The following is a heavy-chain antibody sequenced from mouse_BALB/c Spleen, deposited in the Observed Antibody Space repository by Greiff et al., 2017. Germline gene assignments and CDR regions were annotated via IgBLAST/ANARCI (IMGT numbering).Heavy chain of an antibody. J-gene: IGHJ1*01. Sequence: DVKLVESGGGLVQPGGSRKLSCAASGFTFSSFGMHWVRQAPEKGLEWVAYISSGSSTIYYADTVKGRFTISRDNPKNTLFLQMSSLRSEDTAMYYCAREGGYNGDYGWYFDVWGAGTTVTVSS. CDR3: AREGGYNGDYGWYFDV. D-gene: IGHD2-13*01. CDR1: GFTFSSFG. CDR2: ISSGSSTI. V-gene: IGHV5-17*02.